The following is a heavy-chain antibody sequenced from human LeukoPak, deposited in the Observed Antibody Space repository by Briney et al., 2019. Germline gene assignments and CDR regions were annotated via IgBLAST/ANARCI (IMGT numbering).Heavy chain of an antibody. Sequence: SETLSLTCTVSGGSISSSSYYWGWIRQPPGKGLEWIGSIYYSGSTYYNPSLKSRVTISVDTSKNQFSLKLSSVTAADTAVYYCASGGYDFWSGYFPHDALDIWGQGTMVTVSS. CDR3: ASGGYDFWSGYFPHDALDI. CDR2: IYYSGST. J-gene: IGHJ3*02. V-gene: IGHV4-39*01. D-gene: IGHD3-3*01. CDR1: GGSISSSSYY.